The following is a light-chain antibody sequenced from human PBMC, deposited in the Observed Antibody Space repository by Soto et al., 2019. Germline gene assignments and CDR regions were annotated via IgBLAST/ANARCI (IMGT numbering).Light chain of an antibody. Sequence: DIRVTQSPPTLSASVGDRVTITCRASQTITTWMAWYQQKPGKAPKLLIYKASTLKSGVPSRFGGSGSGTEFTLTISSLQPDDFATYYCQHYNSYSEAFGQGTKVDIK. CDR1: QTITTW. V-gene: IGKV1-5*03. CDR2: KAS. J-gene: IGKJ1*01. CDR3: QHYNSYSEA.